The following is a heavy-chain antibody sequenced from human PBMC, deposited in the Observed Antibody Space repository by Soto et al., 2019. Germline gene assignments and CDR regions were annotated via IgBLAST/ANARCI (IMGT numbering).Heavy chain of an antibody. CDR3: AHRQGFGELTL. CDR1: GFSLSTSGVG. D-gene: IGHD3-10*01. Sequence: QITLKESGPPLVKPTQTLTLTCTFSGFSLSTSGVGVGWIRQPPGKALEWLAIIYWNDDKLYSASLKSRLNITKDTSKNQVVLTMTNMDPVDTATYYCAHRQGFGELTLWGQGTLVTVSS. V-gene: IGHV2-5*01. CDR2: IYWNDDK. J-gene: IGHJ4*02.